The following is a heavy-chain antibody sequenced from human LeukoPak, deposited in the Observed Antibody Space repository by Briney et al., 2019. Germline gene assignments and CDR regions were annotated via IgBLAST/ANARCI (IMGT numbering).Heavy chain of an antibody. V-gene: IGHV1-18*01. J-gene: IGHJ3*01. CDR3: ARAGYCSGGSCYSLDAFDF. CDR1: GYTFTSYG. CDR2: ISAYNGNT. D-gene: IGHD2-15*01. Sequence: ASVKVSCKASGYTFTSYGISWVRQAPGQGLEWMGWISAYNGNTNYAQKLQGRVAMTTDTSTSTAYMELRSLRSDDTAVYYCARAGYCSGGSCYSLDAFDFWGQGTMVTVSS.